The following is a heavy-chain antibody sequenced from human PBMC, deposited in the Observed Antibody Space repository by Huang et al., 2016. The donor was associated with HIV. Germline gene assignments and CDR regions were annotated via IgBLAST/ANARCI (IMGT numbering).Heavy chain of an antibody. CDR3: ARSEPSRYYFDY. V-gene: IGHV3-30-3*01. Sequence: QVQLVESGGGVVQPGTSLRLSCAASGFTFRNYAMNWVRQAPGKWLEWVAVITNEGSTKYYADSVKGRFTISRDNSKNTVYLQMNSLRAEDTAVYYCARSEPSRYYFDYWGQGTQVTVSS. CDR1: GFTFRNYA. CDR2: ITNEGSTK. J-gene: IGHJ4*02.